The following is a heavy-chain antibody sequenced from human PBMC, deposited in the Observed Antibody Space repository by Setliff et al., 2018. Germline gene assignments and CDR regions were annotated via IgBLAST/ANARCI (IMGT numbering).Heavy chain of an antibody. CDR2: LSSANNYI. J-gene: IGHJ4*02. CDR3: ASSRTWIPVLDY. D-gene: IGHD5-18*01. CDR1: GFTFSSYS. V-gene: IGHV3-21*01. Sequence: GGSLRLSCAASGFTFSSYSMIWVRQAPGKGLEWVSSLSSANNYIVYADSVKGRFTISRDNAKSSLYLQMNSLSAEDTAISYCASSRTWIPVLDYCGQGTLVTVSS.